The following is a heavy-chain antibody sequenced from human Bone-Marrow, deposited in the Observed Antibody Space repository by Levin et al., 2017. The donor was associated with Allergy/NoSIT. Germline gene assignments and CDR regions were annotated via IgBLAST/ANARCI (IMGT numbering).Heavy chain of an antibody. V-gene: IGHV3-49*04. CDR1: GFTFGDYA. D-gene: IGHD3-22*01. CDR3: TRDAMIVEPEGLYWYFDL. Sequence: GESLKISCTASGFTFGDYAMSWVRQAPGKGLEWVGFIRSKAYGGTTEYAASVKGRFTISRDDSKSIAYLQMNSLKTEDTAVYYCTRDAMIVEPEGLYWYFDLWGRGTLVTVSS. J-gene: IGHJ2*01. CDR2: IRSKAYGGTT.